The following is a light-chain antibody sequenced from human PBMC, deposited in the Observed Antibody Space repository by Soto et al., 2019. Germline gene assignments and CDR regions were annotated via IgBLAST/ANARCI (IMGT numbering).Light chain of an antibody. J-gene: IGKJ4*01. V-gene: IGKV3-15*01. CDR1: QTLYNN. CDR3: QQYSDCPLT. Sequence: EIVMTQSPATLSVSPGERATLSCRASQTLYNNLAWYQQKLGQAPRLLIYGASARATDIPARFSGSGAGTDFTLTISGLQSEDFAIYYCQQYSDCPLTFGGGTKVEIK. CDR2: GAS.